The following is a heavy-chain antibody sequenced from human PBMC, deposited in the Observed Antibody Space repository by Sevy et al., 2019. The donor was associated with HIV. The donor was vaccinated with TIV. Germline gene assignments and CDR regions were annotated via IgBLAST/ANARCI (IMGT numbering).Heavy chain of an antibody. Sequence: GGSLRLSCAASGFTFSSYAMHWVRQAPGKGLEWVAVISYDGSNKYYADSVKGRFTISRDNSKNTLYLQTNSLRAEDTAVYYCARTRSGSSSWHFYYYYYGMDVWGQGTTVTVSS. V-gene: IGHV3-30-3*01. CDR2: ISYDGSNK. CDR3: ARTRSGSSSWHFYYYYYGMDV. CDR1: GFTFSSYA. J-gene: IGHJ6*02. D-gene: IGHD6-13*01.